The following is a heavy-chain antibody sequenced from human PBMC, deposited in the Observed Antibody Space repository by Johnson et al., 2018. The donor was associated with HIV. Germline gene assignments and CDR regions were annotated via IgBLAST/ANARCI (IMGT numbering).Heavy chain of an antibody. D-gene: IGHD1-26*01. J-gene: IGHJ3*02. V-gene: IGHV3-11*01. Sequence: QVQLVESGGGLVQPGRSLRLSCAAYGFTFSDYYMSWIRQAPGQGLEWVSYISSSGSTIHYADSVKGRFTISRNNAKNSLYLQMNSLRGEDTAVYYCATDRGGSYDAFRIWGQGTMVTVSS. CDR3: ATDRGGSYDAFRI. CDR2: ISSSGSTI. CDR1: GFTFSDYY.